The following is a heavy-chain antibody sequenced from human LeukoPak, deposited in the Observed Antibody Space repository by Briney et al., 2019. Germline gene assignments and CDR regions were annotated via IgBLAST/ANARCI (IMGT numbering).Heavy chain of an antibody. CDR3: ARQSDTSGWPGAFDY. Sequence: SETQSLTCTVSGGSISSSSYYWGWIRQPPGKGLEWIGSIYYSGSTYYNPSLKSRVTISVDTSKNQFSLKLSSVTAADTAVYYCARQSDTSGWPGAFDYWGQGTLVTVSS. D-gene: IGHD6-19*01. CDR2: IYYSGST. J-gene: IGHJ4*02. V-gene: IGHV4-39*01. CDR1: GGSISSSSYY.